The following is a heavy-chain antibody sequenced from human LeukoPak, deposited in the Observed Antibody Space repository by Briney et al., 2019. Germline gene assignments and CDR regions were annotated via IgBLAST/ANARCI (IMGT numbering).Heavy chain of an antibody. J-gene: IGHJ4*02. CDR1: GYSFSNYW. CDR2: FNPLDSDT. D-gene: IGHD6-19*01. CDR3: ARQEQSSGWWDFDY. V-gene: IGHV5-51*01. Sequence: GESLKISCKGSGYSFSNYWIGWVRQMPGKGLEWMVIFNPLDSDTRYSPSFQGQVTISADRSINTAYLQWSSLKASDTAMYYCARQEQSSGWWDFDYWGQGTLVTVSS.